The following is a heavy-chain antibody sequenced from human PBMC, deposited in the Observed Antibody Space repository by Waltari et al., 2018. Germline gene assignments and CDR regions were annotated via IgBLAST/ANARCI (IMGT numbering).Heavy chain of an antibody. CDR2: ISSSSSYI. D-gene: IGHD1-26*01. Sequence: EVQLVESGGGLVKPGGSLRLSCAASGFTFSSYSMKWVRQAPGKGLEWVSSISSSSSYIYYADSVKGRFTISRDNAKNSLYLQMNSLRAEDTAVYYCARMGSYYDFDYWGQGTLVTVSS. J-gene: IGHJ4*02. V-gene: IGHV3-21*01. CDR3: ARMGSYYDFDY. CDR1: GFTFSSYS.